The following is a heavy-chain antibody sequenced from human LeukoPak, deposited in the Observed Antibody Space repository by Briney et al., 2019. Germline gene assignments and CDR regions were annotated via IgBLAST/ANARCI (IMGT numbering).Heavy chain of an antibody. CDR1: GFTFSSYS. J-gene: IGHJ4*01. CDR3: ARAPQSGY. CDR2: IGISSNKI. D-gene: IGHD6-25*01. V-gene: IGHV3-21*01. Sequence: GGSLRLSCAASGFTFSSYSMNWVRQAPGKGLEWVSSIGISSNKIYYADSVKGRFIISRDNAKNSVYLQMNSLRAEDTAVYYCARAPQSGYWGQGTLVTGS.